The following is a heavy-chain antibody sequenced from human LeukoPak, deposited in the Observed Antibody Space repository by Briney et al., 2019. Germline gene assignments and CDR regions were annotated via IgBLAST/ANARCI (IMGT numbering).Heavy chain of an antibody. J-gene: IGHJ4*02. CDR3: AKALYRPLNSPYYDYVWGSYRYSGSWIELDY. Sequence: GGSLRLSRAASGFTFKNYAMSWVRQAPGKGLEWVSAISGSGGSTYYADSVKGRFTISRDNSKNTLYLQMNSLRAEDTAVYYCAKALYRPLNSPYYDYVWGSYRYSGSWIELDYWGQGTLVTVSS. D-gene: IGHD3-16*02. CDR1: GFTFKNYA. V-gene: IGHV3-23*01. CDR2: ISGSGGST.